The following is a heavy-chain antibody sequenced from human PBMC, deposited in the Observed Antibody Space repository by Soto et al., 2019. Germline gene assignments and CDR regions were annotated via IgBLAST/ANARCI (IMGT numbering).Heavy chain of an antibody. V-gene: IGHV1-46*01. J-gene: IGHJ4*02. CDR2: INPSGGST. CDR1: GYTFTKYY. CDR3: ARDFTPSFTDDWNSVPLPDD. D-gene: IGHD1-7*01. Sequence: QVQLVQSGAEVKKPGASVTVSCKASGYTFTKYYIHWVRQAPGQGLEWMAIINPSGGSTRYAQKFQGRVKVTRDTSTSTVYMELSSLRSEDTGVYYCARDFTPSFTDDWNSVPLPDDWGQGTLVTVSS.